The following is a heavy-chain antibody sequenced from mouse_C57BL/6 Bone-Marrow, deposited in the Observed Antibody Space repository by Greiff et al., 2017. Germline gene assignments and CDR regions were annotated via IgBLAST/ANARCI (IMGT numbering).Heavy chain of an antibody. V-gene: IGHV1-64*01. Sequence: VQLQQPGAELVKPGASVKLSCKASGYTFTSYWMHWVKQRPGQGLEWIGMIHPNGGSTNYNEKFKSKATLTVDKSSSTAYMQLSSLTSEDSAVYYCTIYYFFYFDYWGQGTTLTVSS. D-gene: IGHD2-1*01. J-gene: IGHJ2*01. CDR3: TIYYFFYFDY. CDR2: IHPNGGST. CDR1: GYTFTSYW.